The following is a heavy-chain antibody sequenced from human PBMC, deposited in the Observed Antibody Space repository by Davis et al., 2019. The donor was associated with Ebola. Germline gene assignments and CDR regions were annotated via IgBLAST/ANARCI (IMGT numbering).Heavy chain of an antibody. Sequence: PGGSLRLSCAASGFTFSSYGMHWVRQAPGKGLEWVAFIRYDGSNKYYADSVKGRFTISRDNSKNTLYLQMNSLRVEDTAVYYCASSVATPGAFDIWGQGTMVTVSS. V-gene: IGHV3-30*02. D-gene: IGHD2-15*01. CDR1: GFTFSSYG. CDR3: ASSVATPGAFDI. CDR2: IRYDGSNK. J-gene: IGHJ3*02.